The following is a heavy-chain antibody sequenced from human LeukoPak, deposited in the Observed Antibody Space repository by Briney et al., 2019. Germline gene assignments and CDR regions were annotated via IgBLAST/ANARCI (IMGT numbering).Heavy chain of an antibody. CDR2: FSSDGSST. CDR1: GFTFSSSA. Sequence: GGSLRLSCSASGFTFSSSAMYWVRQAPGKGLEYVSAFSSDGSSTFYADSVKGRFTISRDNSKNTLYLQMSSLRAEDTAVYYCVKAKPIAGSYFDYWGQGTLVTVSS. CDR3: VKAKPIAGSYFDY. J-gene: IGHJ4*02. D-gene: IGHD3-10*01. V-gene: IGHV3-64D*06.